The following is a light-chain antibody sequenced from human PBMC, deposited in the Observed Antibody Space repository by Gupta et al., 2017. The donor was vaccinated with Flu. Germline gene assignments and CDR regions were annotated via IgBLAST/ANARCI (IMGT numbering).Light chain of an antibody. CDR3: SQALETAPT. V-gene: IGKV2-28*01. CDR1: QSLLHSNGYNK. CDR2: LGS. J-gene: IGKJ5*01. Sequence: DIVMTQSPLALPVTPGEPASISCRSSQSLLHSNGYNKLDSYLQKPGRSPQLLLYLGSKRASRVPDKISGSRSCAAVTMIIIRVVAQDGVVDYCSQALETAPTCGQGTRLEMK.